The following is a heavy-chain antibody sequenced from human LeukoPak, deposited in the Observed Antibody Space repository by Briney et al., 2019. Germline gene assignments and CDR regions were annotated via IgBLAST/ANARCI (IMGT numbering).Heavy chain of an antibody. CDR2: IYYSGST. V-gene: IGHV4-59*01. D-gene: IGHD3-16*01. J-gene: IGHJ2*01. CDR1: GGSISSYY. Sequence: PSETLSLTCTVSGGSISSYYWSWIRQPPGKGLEWIGYIYYSGSTNYNPSLKSRVTISVDTSKNQFSLRLSSVTAADTAVYYCARGNRLLRLGESLDLWGRGTLVTVSS. CDR3: ARGNRLLRLGESLDL.